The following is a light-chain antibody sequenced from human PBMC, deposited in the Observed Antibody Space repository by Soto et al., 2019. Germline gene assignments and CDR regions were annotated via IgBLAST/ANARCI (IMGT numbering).Light chain of an antibody. Sequence: EIVLTQSPGTLSLSPGERATLSCRASQSVSSSYLAWYQQKPGQAPRLLIYGASSRATGIPDRVSGSGSGTDFTLTISRLEPEDFAVYYCQQYEAFGQGTKLEIK. V-gene: IGKV3-20*01. CDR3: QQYEA. J-gene: IGKJ2*01. CDR2: GAS. CDR1: QSVSSSY.